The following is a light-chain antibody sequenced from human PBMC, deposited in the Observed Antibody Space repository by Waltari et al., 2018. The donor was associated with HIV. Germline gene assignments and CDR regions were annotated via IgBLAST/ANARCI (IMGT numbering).Light chain of an antibody. CDR3: AAWDATVWV. J-gene: IGLJ3*02. Sequence: QSVLTQPPSASGTPGPRGTISCSGSSSNIGSNYVYWYQQLPGTAPKLLIYKNNQRPSGVPDRFSGSKSGTSASLAISGLRSEDEADYYCAAWDATVWVFGGGTKLTVL. CDR2: KNN. V-gene: IGLV1-47*01. CDR1: SSNIGSNY.